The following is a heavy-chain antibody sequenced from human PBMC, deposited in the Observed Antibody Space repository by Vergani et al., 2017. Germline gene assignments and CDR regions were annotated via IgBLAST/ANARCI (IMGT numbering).Heavy chain of an antibody. CDR1: GFSFNSYW. D-gene: IGHD2/OR15-2a*01. Sequence: DVHLAESGGGFFQPGGSLRLSCSASGFSFNSYWMHWVRQVPGKGLLWVSRIKSDGSITAYADSVKGRFTISRDNAQNTLYLQMNSLRVDDTAVYYCAKDLRSCNSISCSYYMDVWGKGTTVTV. CDR2: IKSDGSIT. V-gene: IGHV3-74*03. CDR3: AKDLRSCNSISCSYYMDV. J-gene: IGHJ6*03.